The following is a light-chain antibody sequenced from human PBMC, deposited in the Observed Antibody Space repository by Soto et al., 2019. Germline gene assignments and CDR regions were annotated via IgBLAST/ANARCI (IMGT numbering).Light chain of an antibody. CDR3: QQSYSLPYT. Sequence: DIQMTQSPSSLSASVGDRVTITCRASQSVGSLLNWFQQRPGIAPKLLIYAASTLQSGAPSRFSGSGAGTEFTLIISSLQPEDFATYYCQQSYSLPYTFGQGTQLEI. J-gene: IGKJ2*01. CDR1: QSVGSL. CDR2: AAS. V-gene: IGKV1-39*01.